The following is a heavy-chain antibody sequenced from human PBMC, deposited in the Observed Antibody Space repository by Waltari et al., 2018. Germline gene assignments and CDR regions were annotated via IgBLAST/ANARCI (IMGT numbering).Heavy chain of an antibody. V-gene: IGHV1-69*04. CDR2: IIPILGIA. CDR1: GGTFSSYA. J-gene: IGHJ4*02. D-gene: IGHD3-22*01. Sequence: QVQLVQSGAEVKKPGSSVKVSCKASGGTFSSYAISWVRQAPGQGLEWMGGIIPILGIANYAQKFQGRVTITADESTSTAYMELSSLRSEDTAVYYCAREANYYDSSGYSRAFDYWGQGTLVTVSS. CDR3: AREANYYDSSGYSRAFDY.